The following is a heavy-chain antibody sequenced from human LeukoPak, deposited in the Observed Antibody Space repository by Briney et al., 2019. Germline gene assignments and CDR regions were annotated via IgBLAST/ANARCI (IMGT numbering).Heavy chain of an antibody. D-gene: IGHD6-13*01. Sequence: GGSLRLSCAASGFTVNNNYMTWVRQAPGKGLEWVSVLYSNSITYYADSVKGRFTISRDSSKNTLYLQMNSLRAEDTAVYYCAKCLGSGWYASSDWGQGTLVTVSS. J-gene: IGHJ4*02. CDR2: LYSNSIT. CDR1: GFTVNNNY. CDR3: AKCLGSGWYASSD. V-gene: IGHV3-53*01.